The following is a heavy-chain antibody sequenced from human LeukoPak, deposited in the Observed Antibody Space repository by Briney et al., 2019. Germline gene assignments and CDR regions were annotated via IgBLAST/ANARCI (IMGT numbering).Heavy chain of an antibody. V-gene: IGHV3-11*01. CDR1: GFTFSDYH. Sequence: GGSLRLSCAASGFTFSDYHMSWIRPAPGKGLEWVSYISSSGNTMYYADSVKGRFTISRDNAKNSLYLQMNSLRAEDTAVYYCARDGGWFDPWGQGTLVTVSS. CDR2: ISSSGNTM. J-gene: IGHJ5*02. D-gene: IGHD3-3*01. CDR3: ARDGGWFDP.